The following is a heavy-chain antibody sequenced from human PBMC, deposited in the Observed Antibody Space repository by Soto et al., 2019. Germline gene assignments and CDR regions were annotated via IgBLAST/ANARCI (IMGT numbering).Heavy chain of an antibody. CDR3: ATPGGGYSGYDRGLDV. Sequence: EVQLLESGGGLVQPGGSLRLSCTASGFTFSSYAMSWVRQAPGKGLEWVSAISGSGSTTYYAGSVEGRFTNSRDNSKTTLYLQMTSLRVEDTAVYSCATPGGGYSGYDRGLDVWGQGTTVTVSS. V-gene: IGHV3-23*01. D-gene: IGHD5-12*01. CDR2: ISGSGSTT. CDR1: GFTFSSYA. J-gene: IGHJ6*02.